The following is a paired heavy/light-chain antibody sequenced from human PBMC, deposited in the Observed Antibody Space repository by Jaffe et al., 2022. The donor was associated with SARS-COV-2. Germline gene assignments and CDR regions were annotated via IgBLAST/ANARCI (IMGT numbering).Light chain of an antibody. CDR2: DNN. J-gene: IGLJ2*01. CDR3: GTWDNSLTAGV. V-gene: IGLV1-51*01. CDR1: SSNIGSNS. Sequence: QSVLTQPPSVSAAPGQKVTISCSGSSSNIGSNSVSWYQQLPRAAPKLLIYDNNKRPSGIPDRFSGSKSGTSATLGITGLQTGDEADYYCGTWDNSLTAGVFGGGTKLTVL.
Heavy chain of an antibody. Sequence: QLQLQESGPGLVKPSETLSLTCTVSGGSITSSIYYWAWIRQPPGKGLEWIGTIFYTGNTHYHPSLKSRVTMSVDTSKNQFSLRLSSVTAADTAVFFCARHTRPVTFDQWGQGILVTVSS. CDR2: IFYTGNT. CDR3: ARHTRPVTFDQ. CDR1: GGSITSSIYY. V-gene: IGHV4-39*01. D-gene: IGHD5-18*01. J-gene: IGHJ4*02.